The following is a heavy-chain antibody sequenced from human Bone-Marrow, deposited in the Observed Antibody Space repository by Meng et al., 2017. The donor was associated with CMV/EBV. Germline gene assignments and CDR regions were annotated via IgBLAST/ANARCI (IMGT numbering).Heavy chain of an antibody. Sequence: GGSLRLSCAASGFTFSSYWMSWVRQAPGKGLEWVANIKQDGSEKYYVDSVKGRFTISRDNAKNSLYMQMNSLRAEDTAVYYCARDLNYYGSGEEQGGMDVWGQGTTVTGSS. J-gene: IGHJ6*01. D-gene: IGHD3-10*01. CDR1: GFTFSSYW. V-gene: IGHV3-7*01. CDR2: IKQDGSEK. CDR3: ARDLNYYGSGEEQGGMDV.